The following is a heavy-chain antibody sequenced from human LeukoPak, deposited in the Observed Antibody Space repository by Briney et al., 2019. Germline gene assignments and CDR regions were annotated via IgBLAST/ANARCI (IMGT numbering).Heavy chain of an antibody. CDR1: GGSISSYY. CDR2: IYYSGST. D-gene: IGHD6-13*01. V-gene: IGHV4-59*01. Sequence: SETLSLTCTVSGGSISSYYWSWIRRPPGKGLEWIGYIYYSGSTNYNPSLKSRVTISVDTSKNQFSLKLSSVTAADTAVYYCARAGSSSWGTYFDYWGQGTLVTVSS. CDR3: ARAGSSSWGTYFDY. J-gene: IGHJ4*02.